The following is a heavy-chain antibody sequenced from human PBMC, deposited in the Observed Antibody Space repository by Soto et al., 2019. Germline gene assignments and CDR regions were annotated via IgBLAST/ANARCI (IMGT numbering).Heavy chain of an antibody. J-gene: IGHJ4*02. V-gene: IGHV3-21*01. Sequence: GGSLRLSCAASGFTFSSYSMNWVRQAPGKGLEWVSSISSSSSYIYYADSVKGRFTISRDNAKNSLYLQMNSLRAEDTAVYYCARDGPASALLLHWGQGTLVTVSS. D-gene: IGHD3-3*02. CDR2: ISSSSSYI. CDR3: ARDGPASALLLH. CDR1: GFTFSSYS.